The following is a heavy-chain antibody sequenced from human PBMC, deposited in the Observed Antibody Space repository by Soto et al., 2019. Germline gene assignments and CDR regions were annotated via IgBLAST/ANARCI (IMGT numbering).Heavy chain of an antibody. D-gene: IGHD4-17*01. Sequence: GGSLRLSCAASGFTFSSYSMNWVRQAPGKGLEWVSYISSSSSTIYYADSVKGRFTISRDNAKNSLYMQMNSLRDEDTAVYYCARVYHGLAYGDYGLNAFDIWGQGTMVTVSS. CDR2: ISSSSSTI. CDR3: ARVYHGLAYGDYGLNAFDI. CDR1: GFTFSSYS. J-gene: IGHJ3*02. V-gene: IGHV3-48*02.